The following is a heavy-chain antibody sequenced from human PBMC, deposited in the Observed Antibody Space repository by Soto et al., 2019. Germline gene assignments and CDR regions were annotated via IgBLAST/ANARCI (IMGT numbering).Heavy chain of an antibody. CDR1: GGSISSYY. CDR3: ARVGSSSWSDPFGMDV. Sequence: SETLSLTCTVSGGSISSYYWSWIRQPPGKGLEWIGYIYYSGSTNYNPSLKSRVTISVDTSKNQFSLKLRSVTAADTAVYYCARVGSSSWSDPFGMDVWGQGTTVTVSS. D-gene: IGHD6-13*01. V-gene: IGHV4-59*01. J-gene: IGHJ6*02. CDR2: IYYSGST.